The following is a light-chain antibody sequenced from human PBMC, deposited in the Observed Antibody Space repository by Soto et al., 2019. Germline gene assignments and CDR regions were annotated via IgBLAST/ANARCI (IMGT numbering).Light chain of an antibody. CDR1: GSDIAGYNY. Sequence: QSALAQPASVSGSPGQSITISCTGTGSDIAGYNYVSWFQQHPGKAPKLMMYQVTIRPSGVSNRFSGAKSGNTASLTISGLQAEDEDEYYCSSFTSTTSLYVFGTG. CDR2: QVT. V-gene: IGLV2-14*01. J-gene: IGLJ1*01. CDR3: SSFTSTTSLYV.